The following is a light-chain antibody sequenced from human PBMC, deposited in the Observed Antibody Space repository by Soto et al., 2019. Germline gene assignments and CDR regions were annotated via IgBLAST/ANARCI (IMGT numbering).Light chain of an antibody. J-gene: IGKJ1*01. V-gene: IGKV1-5*03. CDR2: KVS. Sequence: DIQMTQSPSTLSASVGDRVTITCRASQSISSWLAWYQQKPGKAPKLLIYKVSSLENGVPSRFSGGGSGTEFTLSISSLQPDDFATYCCQQYSSLWTFGQGTRVEIK. CDR3: QQYSSLWT. CDR1: QSISSW.